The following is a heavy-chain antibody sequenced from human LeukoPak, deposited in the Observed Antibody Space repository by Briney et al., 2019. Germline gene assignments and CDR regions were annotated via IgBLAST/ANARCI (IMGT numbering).Heavy chain of an antibody. V-gene: IGHV4-61*02. CDR1: GYSISSGSYY. CDR3: ARLNYGSGSR. CDR2: IYTSGST. D-gene: IGHD3-10*01. J-gene: IGHJ4*02. Sequence: SETLSLTCSVSGYSISSGSYYWSWIRQPAGKGLEWIGRIYTSGSTNYNPSLKSRVTISVDTSKNQFSLKLSSVTAADTAVYYCARLNYGSGSRWGQGTLVTVSS.